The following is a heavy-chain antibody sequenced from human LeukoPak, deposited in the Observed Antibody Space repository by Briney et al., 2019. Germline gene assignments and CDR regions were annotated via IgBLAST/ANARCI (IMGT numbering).Heavy chain of an antibody. D-gene: IGHD6-13*01. CDR2: ISSSSSYV. V-gene: IGHV3-21*01. J-gene: IGHJ4*02. Sequence: GGSLRLSCAASGFTFSSYSMNWVRQAPGKGLEWVSSISSSSSYVYYADSVKGRFTISRGNSKNTLYLQMNSLRAEDTAVYYCAKIHSSSWSDYWGQGTLVTVSS. CDR1: GFTFSSYS. CDR3: AKIHSSSWSDY.